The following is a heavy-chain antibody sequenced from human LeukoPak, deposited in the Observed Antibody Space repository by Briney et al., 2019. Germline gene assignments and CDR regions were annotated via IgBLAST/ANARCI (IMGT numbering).Heavy chain of an antibody. V-gene: IGHV4-59*01. CDR3: ARGRVAYSAYYFDY. J-gene: IGHJ4*02. D-gene: IGHD2-15*01. CDR1: GDSITNYF. CDR2: IYYTGNT. Sequence: SETLSLTCTVFGDSITNYFWSWIRQPPGKGLEWIGYIYYTGNTNYKPSPKSRVTISVDTSTNQFSLKLRSVIAADTAVYYCARGRVAYSAYYFDYWGRGTLVTVSS.